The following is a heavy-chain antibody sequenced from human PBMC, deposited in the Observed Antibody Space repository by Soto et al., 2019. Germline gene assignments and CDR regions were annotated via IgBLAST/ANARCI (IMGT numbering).Heavy chain of an antibody. CDR3: ARDAPPSDCSGGSCYRAYYTNWFDP. D-gene: IGHD2-15*01. Sequence: ASVKVSCKASGYTFTSYAMHWVRQAPGQRREWMGWVNAGNGNTKYSQKFQGRVTITRDTSASTAYMELSSLRSEDTAVYYCARDAPPSDCSGGSCYRAYYTNWFDPWGQGTLVTVSS. CDR1: GYTFTSYA. CDR2: VNAGNGNT. V-gene: IGHV1-3*01. J-gene: IGHJ5*02.